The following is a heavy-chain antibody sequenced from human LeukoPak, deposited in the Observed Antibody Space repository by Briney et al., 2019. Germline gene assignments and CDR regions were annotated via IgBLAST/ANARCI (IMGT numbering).Heavy chain of an antibody. CDR1: GFTFTSSA. CDR3: AAASYCSGGSCYSFDY. Sequence: ASVKVSCKASGFTFTSSAVQWVRQARGQRLEWIGWIVVGSGNTNYAQKFQERVTITRDMSTSTAYMELSSLRSEDTAVYYCAAASYCSGGSCYSFDYWGQGTLVTVSS. J-gene: IGHJ4*02. D-gene: IGHD2-15*01. CDR2: IVVGSGNT. V-gene: IGHV1-58*01.